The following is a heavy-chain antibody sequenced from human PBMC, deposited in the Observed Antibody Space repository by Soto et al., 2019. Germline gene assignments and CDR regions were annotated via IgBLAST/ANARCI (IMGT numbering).Heavy chain of an antibody. CDR1: GYSSTAGVYY. V-gene: IGHV4-39*07. CDR3: ARLSSSGSGWFDP. Sequence: SETRSLTCLVPGYSSTAGVYYRTWILHHPGKGLEWIGSFYSSGSIIYNPSLRSRVSISGDTSSNQFSMSLSSVTAADTARYYCARLSSSGSGWFDPWGQGTLVTVSS. CDR2: FYSSGSI. J-gene: IGHJ5*02. D-gene: IGHD3-22*01.